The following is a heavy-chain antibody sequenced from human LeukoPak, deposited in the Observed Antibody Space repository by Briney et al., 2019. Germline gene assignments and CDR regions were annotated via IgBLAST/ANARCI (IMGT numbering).Heavy chain of an antibody. Sequence: SETLSLTCAVYGGSFSGYYWSWIRQPPGKGLEWIGEINHSGSTNYNPSLKSRVTISVDTSKNQFSLKLSSVTAADTAVYYCARYGWDCGGDCYSDAFDIWGQGTMVTVSS. D-gene: IGHD2-21*01. CDR1: GGSFSGYY. CDR3: ARYGWDCGGDCYSDAFDI. J-gene: IGHJ3*02. CDR2: INHSGST. V-gene: IGHV4-34*01.